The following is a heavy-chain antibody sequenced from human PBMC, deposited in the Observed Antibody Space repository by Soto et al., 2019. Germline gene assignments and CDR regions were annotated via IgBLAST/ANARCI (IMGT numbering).Heavy chain of an antibody. CDR1: GYSFTSYW. J-gene: IGHJ6*02. Sequence: GESLKISCKGSGYSFTSYWIGWVRQMPGKGLEWMGIIYPGDSDTRYSPSFQGQVTISADKSISTAYLQWSSLKASDTAMYYCARQGQLVPEYYYYGMDVWGQGTTVTVSS. CDR2: IYPGDSDT. CDR3: ARQGQLVPEYYYYGMDV. D-gene: IGHD6-6*01. V-gene: IGHV5-51*01.